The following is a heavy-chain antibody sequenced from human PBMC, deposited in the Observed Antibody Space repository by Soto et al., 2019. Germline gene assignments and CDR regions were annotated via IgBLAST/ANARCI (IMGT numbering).Heavy chain of an antibody. D-gene: IGHD6-6*01. CDR3: AKDMWGKQLERYYGMDV. CDR1: GFTFDDYA. Sequence: EVQLVESGGGLVQPGRSLRLSCAASGFTFDDYAMQWVRQAPGKDLEWVSGVSWNRGSIGYADSVKGRFNISRDNAKNSLYLQMTSLRAEDTALYWCAKDMWGKQLERYYGMDVWGQGTTVTVSS. V-gene: IGHV3-9*01. J-gene: IGHJ6*02. CDR2: VSWNRGSI.